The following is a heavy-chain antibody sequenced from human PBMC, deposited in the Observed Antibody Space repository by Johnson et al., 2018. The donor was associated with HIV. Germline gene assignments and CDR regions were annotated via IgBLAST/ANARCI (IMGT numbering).Heavy chain of an antibody. CDR3: AKDRYDFWSGHPLPSDAVDI. CDR2: ISYDGSNK. D-gene: IGHD3-3*01. J-gene: IGHJ3*02. CDR1: GFTFDDHG. Sequence: QMQLVESGGGVVRRGGSLRLSCATSGFTFDDHGMSWVRQGPGKGLELVALISYDGSNKYYADSVKGRFTISRDNAKDSLYLQMNSLRAEDTALYYCAKDRYDFWSGHPLPSDAVDIWSQGTMVTVSS. V-gene: IGHV3-30*18.